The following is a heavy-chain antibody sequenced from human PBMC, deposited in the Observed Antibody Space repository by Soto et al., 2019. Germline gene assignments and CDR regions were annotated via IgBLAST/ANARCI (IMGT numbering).Heavy chain of an antibody. CDR1: GGSLSNYG. V-gene: IGHV1-69*12. CDR2: IIPVCGTP. Sequence: QVQLVQSGAEVKKPGSSVKVSCKASGGSLSNYGISWVRQAPGQGLEWMGAIIPVCGTPNYAQKFQDRVTITADESTTTVYMEVRSLTSDDTAVYYCARGDATKIVVTPYYAIDVWGQGTTVTVSS. CDR3: ARGDATKIVVTPYYAIDV. J-gene: IGHJ6*02. D-gene: IGHD3-22*01.